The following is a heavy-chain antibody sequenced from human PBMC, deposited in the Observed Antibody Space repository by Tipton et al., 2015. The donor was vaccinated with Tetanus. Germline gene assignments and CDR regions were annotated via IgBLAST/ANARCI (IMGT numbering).Heavy chain of an antibody. D-gene: IGHD1-1*01. CDR3: ARESWNRDAFDI. CDR1: GGSISSGTYY. J-gene: IGHJ3*02. CDR2: IYFSGST. Sequence: TLSLTCTVSGGSISSGTYYWGWIRQPPGKGLEWIGSIYFSGSTYYNPSLKSRVTIYVDTPKNQFSLKLSSVTAADTAVYYCARESWNRDAFDIWGQGTMVTVSS. V-gene: IGHV4-39*07.